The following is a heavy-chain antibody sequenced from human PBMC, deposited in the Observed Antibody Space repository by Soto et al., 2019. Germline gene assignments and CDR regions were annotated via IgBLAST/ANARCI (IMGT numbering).Heavy chain of an antibody. CDR3: ARSPRSSPYFDY. D-gene: IGHD6-13*01. CDR2: IYPGDSET. V-gene: IGHV5-51*01. Sequence: GASLKISCQCSGYTFSNFWIAWVRQLPGKGLEYMGIIYPGDSETRYSPSFHGKVTISADRSIGTAYLQWSSLEASDSASYFCARSPRSSPYFDYWGQGALVTVSS. J-gene: IGHJ4*02. CDR1: GYTFSNFW.